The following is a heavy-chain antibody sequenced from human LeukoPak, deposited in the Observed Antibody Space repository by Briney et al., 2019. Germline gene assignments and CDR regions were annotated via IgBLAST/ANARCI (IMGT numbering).Heavy chain of an antibody. CDR3: AKVWRGSSWKLDY. CDR2: ISSSSSTI. V-gene: IGHV3-48*04. D-gene: IGHD6-13*01. Sequence: GGSLRLSCAASGFTFNSYSMNWVRQAPGKGLEWVSYISSSSSTIYYADSVKGRFTISRDNAKNSLYLQMNSLRAEDTAVYYCAKVWRGSSWKLDYWGQGTLVTVSS. CDR1: GFTFNSYS. J-gene: IGHJ4*02.